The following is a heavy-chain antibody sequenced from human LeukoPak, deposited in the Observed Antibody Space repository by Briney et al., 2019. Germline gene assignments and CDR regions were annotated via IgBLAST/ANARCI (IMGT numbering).Heavy chain of an antibody. Sequence: KTSETLSLTCTVSGYSISSGHYWGWIRQPPGKGLEWIGSIYHSGSTYYNPSLKSRVTISVDTSKNQFSLKLSSVTAADTAVYYCAGGYSSSWSNYWGQGTLVTVSS. D-gene: IGHD6-13*01. CDR2: IYHSGST. CDR3: AGGYSSSWSNY. J-gene: IGHJ4*02. V-gene: IGHV4-38-2*02. CDR1: GYSISSGHY.